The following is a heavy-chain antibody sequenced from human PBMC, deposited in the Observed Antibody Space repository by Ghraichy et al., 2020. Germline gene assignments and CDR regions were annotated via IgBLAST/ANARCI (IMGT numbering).Heavy chain of an antibody. V-gene: IGHV4-34*01. J-gene: IGHJ6*03. CDR2: INHSGST. D-gene: IGHD4-17*01. CDR3: ARGFHYCDSYYYMDV. CDR1: GGSFSGYY. Sequence: SETLSLTCAVYGGSFSGYYWSWIRQPPGKGLEWIGEINHSGSTNYNPSLKSRVTISVDTSKNQFSLKLSSVTAADTAVYYCARGFHYCDSYYYMDVWGKGTTVTVSS.